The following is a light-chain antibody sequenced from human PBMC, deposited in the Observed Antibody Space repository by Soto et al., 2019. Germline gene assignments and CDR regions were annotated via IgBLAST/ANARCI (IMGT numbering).Light chain of an antibody. Sequence: QSVLTQPASVSGSPGQSITISCTGTSSDVGGYNYVSWYQHHPGKAPKLMIYEVSNRPSGVSNRFSGSNSGNTASLTISGLQAEDVADYYCSSYTSSSTKVFGTGTKVTVL. CDR3: SSYTSSSTKV. J-gene: IGLJ1*01. CDR2: EVS. CDR1: SSDVGGYNY. V-gene: IGLV2-14*01.